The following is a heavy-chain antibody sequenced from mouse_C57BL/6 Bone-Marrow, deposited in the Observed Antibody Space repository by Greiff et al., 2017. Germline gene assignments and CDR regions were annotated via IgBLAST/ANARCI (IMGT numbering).Heavy chain of an antibody. Sequence: QVQLQQPGAELVMPGASVKLSCKASGYTFTSYWMHWVKQRPGQGLEWIGVIDPSDSYTNYNQKFKGKSTLTVDKSSSTAYMQLSSLTSEDSAVYYCARGKLGSLYAMDYWGQGTSVTVSS. CDR2: IDPSDSYT. CDR1: GYTFTSYW. V-gene: IGHV1-69*01. J-gene: IGHJ4*01. D-gene: IGHD6-1*01. CDR3: ARGKLGSLYAMDY.